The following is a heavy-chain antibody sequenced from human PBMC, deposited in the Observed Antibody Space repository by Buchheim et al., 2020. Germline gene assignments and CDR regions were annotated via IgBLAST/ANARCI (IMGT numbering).Heavy chain of an antibody. CDR2: LSYHGRIK. V-gene: IGHV3-30*18. D-gene: IGHD3-10*01. Sequence: QVQLVESGGGVVQPGTSLRLSCGASGFTFNSYGMHWVRQAPGKGLEWVAVLSYHGRIKYYADSVKGRFTISRDNYTNMVFLQMNSLRAEDTAVYYCAKAYYYGSGSYYSDLGYYYGMDVWGQGT. J-gene: IGHJ6*02. CDR3: AKAYYYGSGSYYSDLGYYYGMDV. CDR1: GFTFNSYG.